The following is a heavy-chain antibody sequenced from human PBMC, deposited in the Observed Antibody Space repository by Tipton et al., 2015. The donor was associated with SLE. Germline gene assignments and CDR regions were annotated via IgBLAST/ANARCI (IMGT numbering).Heavy chain of an antibody. J-gene: IGHJ6*02. CDR2: IYRSGST. CDR3: AGIGGKATVSPFYYYGMDV. CDR1: GDSISNYF. D-gene: IGHD4-17*01. Sequence: TLSLTCTVSGDSISNYFWTWIRQPPGKGLEWIGYIYRSGSTNSNPSLKSRVTISVDTSKNQFSLRLKSVTAADTAVYYCAGIGGKATVSPFYYYGMDVWGQGTTVTVSS. V-gene: IGHV4-59*13.